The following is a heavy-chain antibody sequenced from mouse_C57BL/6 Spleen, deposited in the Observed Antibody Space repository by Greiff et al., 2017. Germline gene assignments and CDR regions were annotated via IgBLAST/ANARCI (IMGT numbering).Heavy chain of an antibody. J-gene: IGHJ2*01. Sequence: VQLQQSGPELVKPGASVKISCKASGYTFTDYYMNWVKQSHGKSLEWIGDINPNNGGTSYNQKFKGKATLTVDTSSSTAYMELRSLTSEDSAVYYCAKGDDFDYWGQGTTLTVSS. CDR1: GYTFTDYY. V-gene: IGHV1-26*01. CDR2: INPNNGGT. CDR3: AKGDDFDY.